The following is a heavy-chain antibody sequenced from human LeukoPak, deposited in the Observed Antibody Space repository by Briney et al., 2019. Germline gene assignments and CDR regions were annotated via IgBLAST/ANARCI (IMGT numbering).Heavy chain of an antibody. D-gene: IGHD3-10*01. J-gene: IGHJ4*02. V-gene: IGHV3-74*01. CDR1: GLTFSSYW. CDR3: ARGDISPRFGGDY. Sequence: GGSLRLSCAASGLTFSSYWMHWVRQAPGKGLVWVSHISGDGSSTNYADSVKGRFTISRDNAKNTLYLQMNSLRAEDTAVYYCARGDISPRFGGDYWGQGTLVTVSS. CDR2: ISGDGSST.